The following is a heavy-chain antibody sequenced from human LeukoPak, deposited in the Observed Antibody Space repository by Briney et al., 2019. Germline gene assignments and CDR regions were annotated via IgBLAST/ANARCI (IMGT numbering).Heavy chain of an antibody. CDR3: ARHGDDFWSGQSSGRFDP. CDR2: IYYSGST. D-gene: IGHD3-3*01. CDR1: GGSISSSSYY. J-gene: IGHJ5*02. V-gene: IGHV4-39*01. Sequence: SETLSLTCTVSGGSISSSSYYWGWIRQPPGKGLKWIGSIYYSGSTYYNPSLKSRVTISVDTSKNQFSLKLSSVTAADTAVYYCARHGDDFWSGQSSGRFDPWGQGVLVTVSS.